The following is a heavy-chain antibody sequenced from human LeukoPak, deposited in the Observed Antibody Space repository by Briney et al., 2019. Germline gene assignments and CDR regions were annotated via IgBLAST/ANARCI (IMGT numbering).Heavy chain of an antibody. CDR1: GFTFSSYA. CDR3: ARGVSYYYYYMDV. CDR2: ISGSGGST. J-gene: IGHJ6*03. V-gene: IGHV3-23*01. Sequence: GGSLRLSCEASGFTFSSYAMSWVRHAPGKGLEWVSAISGSGGSTYYADSVKGRFTISRDNAKNSLYLQMNSLRAEDTAVYYCARGVSYYYYYMDVWGKGTTVTVSS.